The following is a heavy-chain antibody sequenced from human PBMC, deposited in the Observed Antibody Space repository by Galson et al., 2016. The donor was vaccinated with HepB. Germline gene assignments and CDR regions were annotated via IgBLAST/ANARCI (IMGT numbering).Heavy chain of an antibody. CDR1: GGSISGYY. CDR3: ARHQDPYYYYGMDV. J-gene: IGHJ6*02. V-gene: IGHV4-59*08. CDR2: ISYSGST. Sequence: ETLSLTCTVSGGSISGYYWSWIRQSPGRGLEWIGYISYSGSTNYNPSLKSRVTISVNTSKNQFSLRLSSVTAADTAVYYCARHQDPYYYYGMDVWGQGTTVTVSS.